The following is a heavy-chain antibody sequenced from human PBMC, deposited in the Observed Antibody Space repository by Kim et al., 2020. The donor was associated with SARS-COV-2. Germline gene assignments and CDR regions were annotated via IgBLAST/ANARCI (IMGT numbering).Heavy chain of an antibody. Sequence: SVKVSCRPSGDTFGSYAIHWVRQAPGQGLQWMGRNVPLIDIANYAQIFQGRVILTADKSTSTAYMELSSLTSDDTAMYYCATVYGDYGIFDSWGQGTLVIVSS. CDR3: ATVYGDYGIFDS. V-gene: IGHV1-69*04. CDR1: GDTFGSYA. D-gene: IGHD4-17*01. J-gene: IGHJ4*02. CDR2: NVPLIDIA.